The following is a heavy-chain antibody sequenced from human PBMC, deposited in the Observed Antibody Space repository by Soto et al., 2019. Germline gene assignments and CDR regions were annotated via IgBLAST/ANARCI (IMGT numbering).Heavy chain of an antibody. CDR1: GYTFTGDG. Sequence: ASVKVSCKASGYTFTGDGIGWVRQAPGQGLEWMGWISAYNGNTNYAQKLQGRVTMTTDTSTSTAYMELRSLRSDDTAVYYCARQVNDIVVVVAATNQRYFDYWGQGTLVTVSS. CDR3: ARQVNDIVVVVAATNQRYFDY. V-gene: IGHV1-18*01. D-gene: IGHD2-15*01. CDR2: ISAYNGNT. J-gene: IGHJ4*02.